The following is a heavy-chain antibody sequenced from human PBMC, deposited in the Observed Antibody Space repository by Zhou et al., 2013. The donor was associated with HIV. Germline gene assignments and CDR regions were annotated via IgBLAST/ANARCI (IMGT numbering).Heavy chain of an antibody. D-gene: IGHD4-17*01. CDR2: IIPIFGTA. CDR3: ARGYYGDWGYYFDY. CDR1: GGTFSSYA. V-gene: IGHV1-69*01. J-gene: IGHJ4*02. Sequence: QGHLVQSGPEVKSPGASVKVSCKASGGTFSSYAISWVRQAPGQGLEWMGGIIPIFGTANYAQKFQGRVTITADESTSTAYMELSSLRSEDTAVYYCARGYYGDWGYYFDYWGQGTLVTVSS.